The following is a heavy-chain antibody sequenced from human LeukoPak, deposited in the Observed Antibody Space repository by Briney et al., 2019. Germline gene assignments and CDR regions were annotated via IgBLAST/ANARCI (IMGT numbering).Heavy chain of an antibody. V-gene: IGHV3-23*01. CDR3: ARATLRDDY. Sequence: GGSLRLSCAASGFTFSSYAMTWVRQAPGEALEWVSSISGSGGSTYYADSVKGRFTISRDNSKNTLYLQMNSLRAEDTAVYYCARATLRDDYWGQGTLVTVSS. D-gene: IGHD3-16*01. J-gene: IGHJ4*02. CDR2: ISGSGGST. CDR1: GFTFSSYA.